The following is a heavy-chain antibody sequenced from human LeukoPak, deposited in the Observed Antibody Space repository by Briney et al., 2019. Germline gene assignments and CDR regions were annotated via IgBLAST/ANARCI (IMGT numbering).Heavy chain of an antibody. CDR3: ASWRVGWYGGDS. D-gene: IGHD6-19*01. CDR1: GFTFSSYA. V-gene: IGHV3-30*14. Sequence: GGSLRLSCAASGFTFSSYAMHWVRQAPGKGLEWVAVKSYDGNIKLYTDSVKGRLTISRDTPKNTLYLQMDSLRVEDTSVYYCASWRVGWYGGDSWGKGPLVTVSS. CDR2: KSYDGNIK. J-gene: IGHJ4*02.